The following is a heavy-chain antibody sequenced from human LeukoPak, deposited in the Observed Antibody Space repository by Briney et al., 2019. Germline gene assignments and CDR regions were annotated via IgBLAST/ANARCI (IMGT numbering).Heavy chain of an antibody. J-gene: IGHJ6*03. CDR3: ARVRRTFYYYMDV. D-gene: IGHD1-14*01. CDR2: IYSSGST. Sequence: SETLSLTCTVSGGSISSYYWSWIRQPAGKGLEWIGRIYSSGSTYYNPSLKSRVTISLDTSKNQFSLKLSSVTAADTAVYYCARVRRTFYYYMDVWGKGTTVTVSS. V-gene: IGHV4-4*07. CDR1: GGSISSYY.